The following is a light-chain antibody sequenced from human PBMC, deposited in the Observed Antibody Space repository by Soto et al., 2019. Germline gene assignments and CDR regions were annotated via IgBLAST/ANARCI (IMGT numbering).Light chain of an antibody. Sequence: EIVLTQSPGTLSLSPGERATLSCRATESVVSSYLAWYQLKPGQAPRLLIYETSSRATGIPDRFSGSGSQTDFTLTISRLEPEDFAVYYCQQYGTSPRTFGQGTKVDIK. CDR2: ETS. J-gene: IGKJ1*01. V-gene: IGKV3-20*01. CDR3: QQYGTSPRT. CDR1: ESVVSSY.